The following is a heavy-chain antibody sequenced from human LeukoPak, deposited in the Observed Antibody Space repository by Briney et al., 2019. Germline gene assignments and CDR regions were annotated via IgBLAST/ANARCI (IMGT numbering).Heavy chain of an antibody. CDR3: ARAGPPYCSGGSCPLDY. CDR1: GGSISSGGYY. Sequence: SETLSLTCTVSGGSISSGGYYWSWIRQHPGKGLEWIGYIYYSGSTYHNPSLKSRVTISVDTSKNQFSLKLSSVTAADTAVYYCARAGPPYCSGGSCPLDYWGQGTLVTVSS. CDR2: IYYSGST. J-gene: IGHJ4*02. D-gene: IGHD2-15*01. V-gene: IGHV4-31*03.